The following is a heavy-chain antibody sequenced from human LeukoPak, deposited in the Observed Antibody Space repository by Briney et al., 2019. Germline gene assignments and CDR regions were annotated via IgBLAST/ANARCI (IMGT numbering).Heavy chain of an antibody. CDR1: RFTFSSYI. V-gene: IGHV3-21*01. J-gene: IGHJ6*02. CDR3: ASPRSSSGWNYYYYGMDV. D-gene: IGHD6-19*01. CDR2: ISISSSYI. Sequence: GWSLRLSCAASRFTFSSYIMNWVRQAPGKGLEWVSSISISSSYIYYADSVKGRFTISRDNAKNSLYLQMNSLRAEDTAVYYCASPRSSSGWNYYYYGMDVWGQGTTVTVSS.